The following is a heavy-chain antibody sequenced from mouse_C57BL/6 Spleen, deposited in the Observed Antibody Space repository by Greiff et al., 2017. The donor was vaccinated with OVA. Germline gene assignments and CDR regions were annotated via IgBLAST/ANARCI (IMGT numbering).Heavy chain of an antibody. Sequence: EVHLVESGGGLVKPGGSLKLSCAASGFTFSSYAMSWVRQTPDKRLEWVATISDGGSYTYYPDNVKGRFTISRDNAKNNLYLQMSHLKSEDTAMYYCARVGYYEFAYWGQGTLVTVSA. V-gene: IGHV5-4*01. D-gene: IGHD2-3*01. CDR3: ARVGYYEFAY. J-gene: IGHJ3*01. CDR2: ISDGGSYT. CDR1: GFTFSSYA.